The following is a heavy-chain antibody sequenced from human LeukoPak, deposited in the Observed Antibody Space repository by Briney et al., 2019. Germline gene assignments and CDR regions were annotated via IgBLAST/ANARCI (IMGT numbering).Heavy chain of an antibody. CDR1: GYTFTSYY. D-gene: IGHD2-2*01. CDR3: ARGVYCSSTSCYPTSRYFDWPWYYFDY. V-gene: IGHV1-46*01. J-gene: IGHJ4*02. CDR2: INPSGGST. Sequence: ASVKVSCKASGYTFTSYYMHWVRQAPGQGLEWMGIINPSGGSTSYAQKFQGRVTTTRDTSTSTVYMELSSLRSEDTAVYYCARGVYCSSTSCYPTSRYFDWPWYYFDYWGQGTLVTVSS.